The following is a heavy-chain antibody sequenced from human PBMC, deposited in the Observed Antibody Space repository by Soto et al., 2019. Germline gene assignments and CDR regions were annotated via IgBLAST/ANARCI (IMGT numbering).Heavy chain of an antibody. Sequence: QVHLVQSGAEVKKPGDSVKVSCKAFGYTFTNNGISWVRRAPGQGLEWLAWISADNDNTYYAQKVQGRVTLTTDTSTSTAYMELRSLRSDDTAVYYCARDRLRPGTHYFDSWGQGTLVTVSS. J-gene: IGHJ4*02. D-gene: IGHD4-17*01. V-gene: IGHV1-18*04. CDR3: ARDRLRPGTHYFDS. CDR1: GYTFTNNG. CDR2: ISADNDNT.